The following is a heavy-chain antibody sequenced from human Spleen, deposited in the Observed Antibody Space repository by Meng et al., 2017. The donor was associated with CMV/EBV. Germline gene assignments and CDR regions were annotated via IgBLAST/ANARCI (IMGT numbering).Heavy chain of an antibody. CDR3: ARTNYGDYNWFDP. J-gene: IGHJ5*02. CDR1: GGSISSYY. V-gene: IGHV4-59*06. Sequence: LQESGPGLVKPSETLSLTCTVSGGSISSYYWSWIRQPPGKGLEWIGYIYYSGSTYYNPSLRSRVAISIDTSKNQFSLKLTSVTAADTAVYFCARTNYGDYNWFDPWGQGTLVTVSS. CDR2: IYYSGST. D-gene: IGHD4-17*01.